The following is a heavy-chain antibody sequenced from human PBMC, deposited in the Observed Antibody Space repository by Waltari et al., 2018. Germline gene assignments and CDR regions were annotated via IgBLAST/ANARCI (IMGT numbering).Heavy chain of an antibody. CDR2: MTADGRSR. J-gene: IGHJ2*01. Sequence: EVQLFESGGGLVQPGGSVRLCCAASGFSFGHYPRAWVRQVPGKGLEWVSTMTADGRSRNYADSVKGRFTISRDNSQNTLDLQMNTLRAEDTAVYFCAKADFGDPFWYFDLWGRGTLVTVSA. D-gene: IGHD4-17*01. CDR3: AKADFGDPFWYFDL. V-gene: IGHV3-23*01. CDR1: GFSFGHYP.